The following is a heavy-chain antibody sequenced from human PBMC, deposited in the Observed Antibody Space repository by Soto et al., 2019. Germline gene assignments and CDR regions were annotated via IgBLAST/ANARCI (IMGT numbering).Heavy chain of an antibody. CDR2: INHIGST. D-gene: IGHD3-22*01. CDR1: GGSFRGYY. CDR3: ARMVVKSFDN. J-gene: IGHJ4*02. Sequence: QVQLQQWGAGLLKPSETLSLACTVFGGSFRGYYWSWIRQPPGKGLEWIGEINHIGSTNHNPSLKSRVTISVDPSNNKISLRLSSVTAADTAVYFCARMVVKSFDNWGQGTLVTVSS. V-gene: IGHV4-34*01.